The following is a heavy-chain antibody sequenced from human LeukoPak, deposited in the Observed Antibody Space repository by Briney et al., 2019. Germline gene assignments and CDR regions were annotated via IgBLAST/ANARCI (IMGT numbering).Heavy chain of an antibody. V-gene: IGHV4-4*07. CDR3: ARGQYSSGWYNYYYMDV. D-gene: IGHD6-19*01. Sequence: NTSETLSLTCTVSGGSISSYYWSWIRQPAGKGLEWIGRIYTSGSTNYNPSLKSRVTMSVDTSKNQFSLKLSSVTAADTAVYYCARGQYSSGWYNYYYMDVWGKGTTATVSS. CDR2: IYTSGST. CDR1: GGSISSYY. J-gene: IGHJ6*03.